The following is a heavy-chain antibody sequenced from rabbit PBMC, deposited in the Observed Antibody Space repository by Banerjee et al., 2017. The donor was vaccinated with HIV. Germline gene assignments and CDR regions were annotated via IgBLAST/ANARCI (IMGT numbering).Heavy chain of an antibody. CDR3: AREGASSSGYYL. V-gene: IGHV1S40*01. CDR1: GFSLSSRHY. Sequence: QSLEESGGDLVKPGASLTLTCTASGFSLSSRHYMCWVRQAPGKGLELIACIYNGDDSAYYASWVTGRFPISKTSSTTVTLQMTSLTVADTATYFCAREGASSSGYYLWGPGTLVTVS. CDR2: IYNGDDSA. J-gene: IGHJ4*01. D-gene: IGHD1-1*01.